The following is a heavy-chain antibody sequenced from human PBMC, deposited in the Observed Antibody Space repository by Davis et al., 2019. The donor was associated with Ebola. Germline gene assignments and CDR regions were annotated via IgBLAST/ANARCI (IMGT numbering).Heavy chain of an antibody. CDR1: GFTFSSYA. J-gene: IGHJ6*02. D-gene: IGHD3-22*01. CDR3: ARDYYDSSGYPRDYGMDV. CDR2: ISGSGGST. Sequence: PGGSLRLSCAASGFTFSSYAMSWVRQAPGKGLEWVSAISGSGGSTYYADSVKGRFTISRDNSKNTLYLQMNSLRAEDTAVYYCARDYYDSSGYPRDYGMDVWGQGTTVTVSS. V-gene: IGHV3-23*01.